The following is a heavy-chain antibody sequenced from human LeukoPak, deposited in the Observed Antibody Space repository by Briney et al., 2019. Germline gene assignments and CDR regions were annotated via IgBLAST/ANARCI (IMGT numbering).Heavy chain of an antibody. Sequence: GVSLRLSCSASGFTFSTYAIHWVRQAPGKGLEWVAVISFDGGNKYYADSVKGRFTISRDNSKNTLYLQMNSLRPEATSVYFCARDFDSIHTFDIWGKGTLVTVS. J-gene: IGHJ3*02. CDR3: ARDFDSIHTFDI. D-gene: IGHD2-21*01. V-gene: IGHV3-30-3*01. CDR2: ISFDGGNK. CDR1: GFTFSTYA.